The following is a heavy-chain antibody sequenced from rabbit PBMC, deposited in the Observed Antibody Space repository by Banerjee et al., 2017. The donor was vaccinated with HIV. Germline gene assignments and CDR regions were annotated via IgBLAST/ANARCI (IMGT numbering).Heavy chain of an antibody. D-gene: IGHD2-1*01. V-gene: IGHV1S43*01. J-gene: IGHJ4*01. CDR2: IYSSNGDK. Sequence: QEQLVESGGGLVKPGGTLTLTCKASGSDISSNAMCWVRQAPGKGLELIACIYSSNGDKWYASWVNGRFTISRSTSLNTVDLKMTSLTAADTATYFCAREESDGGGHLKLWGQGTLVTVS. CDR1: GSDISSNA. CDR3: AREESDGGGHLKL.